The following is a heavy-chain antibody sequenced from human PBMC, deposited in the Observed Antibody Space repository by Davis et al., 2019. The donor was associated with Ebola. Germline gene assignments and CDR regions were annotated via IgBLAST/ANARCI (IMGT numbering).Heavy chain of an antibody. Sequence: LRLSCSVSAGSIRSGAYSWTWIRQPPGKGLEWIRYILHIGNTYYNPSLNNRVTISVDRSQNQFSLKLSSVTAADTAVYYCARGNHDFWSGFPTTRLEYWGQGTLVTVSS. J-gene: IGHJ4*02. D-gene: IGHD3-3*01. CDR2: ILHIGNT. V-gene: IGHV4-30-2*01. CDR3: ARGNHDFWSGFPTTRLEY. CDR1: AGSIRSGAYS.